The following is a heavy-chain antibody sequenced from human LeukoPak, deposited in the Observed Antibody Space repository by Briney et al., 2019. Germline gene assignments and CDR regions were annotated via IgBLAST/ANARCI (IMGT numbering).Heavy chain of an antibody. Sequence: SETLSLTCTVSGGSISSHYWSWIRQHPGKGLEWIGYIYYSGTTYYNPSLKSRVTISVGTSKNQFSLQLSSVTAAGTAVYYCARASRLGELSLGYWGQGTLVTVSS. CDR3: ARASRLGELSLGY. J-gene: IGHJ4*02. CDR1: GGSISSHY. CDR2: IYYSGTT. V-gene: IGHV4-59*06. D-gene: IGHD3-16*02.